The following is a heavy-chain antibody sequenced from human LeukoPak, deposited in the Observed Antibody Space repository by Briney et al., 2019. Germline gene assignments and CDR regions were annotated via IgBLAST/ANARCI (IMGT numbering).Heavy chain of an antibody. CDR3: AKDIGNDYGYRYFQH. V-gene: IGHV3-9*01. Sequence: GRSLRLSCAASGFTFDEYAMHWVRQAPGKGPEWVSSISYNSGSIAYADSVRGRFTISRDNAKNSLYLQMYSLRAEDTAFYYCAKDIGNDYGYRYFQHWGQGTLVTVSS. CDR1: GFTFDEYA. D-gene: IGHD4-17*01. J-gene: IGHJ1*01. CDR2: ISYNSGSI.